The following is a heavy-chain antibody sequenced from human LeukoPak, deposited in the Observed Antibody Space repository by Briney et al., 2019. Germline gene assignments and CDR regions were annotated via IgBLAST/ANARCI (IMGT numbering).Heavy chain of an antibody. CDR2: IYHSGST. J-gene: IGHJ5*02. CDR1: GGSISSSNW. D-gene: IGHD5-18*01. V-gene: IGHV4-4*02. Sequence: PSETLSLTCAVSGGSISSSNWWSWVRQPPGKGLEWIGEIYHSGSTNYNPSLKSRVTISVDKSKNQFSLKLSSVTAADTAVYYCARALRWIQPLTLTFDPWGQGTLVTVSS. CDR3: ARALRWIQPLTLTFDP.